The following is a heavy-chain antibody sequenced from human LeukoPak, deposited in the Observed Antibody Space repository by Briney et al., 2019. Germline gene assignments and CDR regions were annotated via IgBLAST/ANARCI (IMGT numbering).Heavy chain of an antibody. Sequence: SETLSLTCTVSGVSIINFHWSWIRRPAGKGLEWVGRMFTSENANYNPSLKSQVTMSLDASRNQFSLKLSSVTAADAAVYFCARDRLCPNGVCNVNAKYGMDVWGQGTTVTV. CDR3: ARDRLCPNGVCNVNAKYGMDV. J-gene: IGHJ6*02. CDR1: GVSIINFH. V-gene: IGHV4-4*07. D-gene: IGHD2-8*01. CDR2: MFTSENA.